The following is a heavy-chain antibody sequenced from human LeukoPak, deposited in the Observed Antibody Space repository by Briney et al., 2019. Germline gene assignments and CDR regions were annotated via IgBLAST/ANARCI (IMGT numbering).Heavy chain of an antibody. CDR2: ISYDGSNK. V-gene: IGHV3-30-3*01. CDR3: ARDPTLSYDRTPTGYFDY. J-gene: IGHJ4*02. D-gene: IGHD3-22*01. CDR1: GFTFSSYA. Sequence: GGSLRLSCAASGFTFSSYAMHWVRQAPGKGLEWVAVISYDGSNKYYADSVKGRFTISRDNSKNTLYLQMNSLRAEDTAVYYCARDPTLSYDRTPTGYFDYWGQGTLVTVSS.